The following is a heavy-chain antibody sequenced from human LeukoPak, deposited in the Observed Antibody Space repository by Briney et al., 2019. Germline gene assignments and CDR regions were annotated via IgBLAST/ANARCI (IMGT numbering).Heavy chain of an antibody. J-gene: IGHJ5*02. CDR1: GGSISSSSYY. V-gene: IGHV4-39*01. CDR2: IYYSGST. D-gene: IGHD1-1*01. Sequence: SETLSLTCTVSGGSISSSSYYWGWIRQPPGKGLEWIGSIYYSGSTYYNPSLKSRVTISVDTSKNQFSLKLSSVTAADTAVYYCASEGQLEPHEHNWFDPWGQGTLVTVSS. CDR3: ASEGQLEPHEHNWFDP.